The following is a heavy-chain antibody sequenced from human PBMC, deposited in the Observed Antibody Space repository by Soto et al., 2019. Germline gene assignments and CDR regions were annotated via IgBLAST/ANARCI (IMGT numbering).Heavy chain of an antibody. V-gene: IGHV4-31*03. CDR2: IYYSGNT. CDR1: GGSISSGGYY. J-gene: IGHJ6*03. CDR3: ATASDDYSYYYYYYLGV. Sequence: SETLSLTCTVSGGSISSGGYYWSWIRQHPGKGLEWIGYIYYSGNTYYNPSLKSRVTISVDTSKNQFSLKLSSVTAADTAVYYYATASDDYSYYYYYYLGVWGQGTTVTVSS. D-gene: IGHD2-15*01.